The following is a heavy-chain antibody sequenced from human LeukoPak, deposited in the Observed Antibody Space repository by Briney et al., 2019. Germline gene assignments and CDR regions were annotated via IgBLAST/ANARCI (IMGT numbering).Heavy chain of an antibody. Sequence: PPETLSLTCTVSGGSITTYYWSWIRQPAGKGLERIGRIYTRGSTNYNPSLKSRVTMSVDTSKNQFSLKLSSVTAADTAVYYCAGEGHYYDSTGYYYGGEDYWGQGTLVTVSS. CDR1: GGSITTYY. D-gene: IGHD3-22*01. J-gene: IGHJ4*02. CDR2: IYTRGST. CDR3: AGEGHYYDSTGYYYGGEDY. V-gene: IGHV4-4*07.